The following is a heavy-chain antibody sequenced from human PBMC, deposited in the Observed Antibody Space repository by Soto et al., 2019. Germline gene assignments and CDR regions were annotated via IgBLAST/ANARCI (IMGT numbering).Heavy chain of an antibody. J-gene: IGHJ4*02. D-gene: IGHD4-17*01. Sequence: PSETLSLTCTVSGASISSYYRSWIRQPPGKGLEWIGYINHSGGTDSSPSLKSRVSMSVDMSKNQFSLKLSSVTAADTAVYYCARYYGDSFWGQGILVTVSS. V-gene: IGHV4-59*01. CDR1: GASISSYY. CDR3: ARYYGDSF. CDR2: INHSGGT.